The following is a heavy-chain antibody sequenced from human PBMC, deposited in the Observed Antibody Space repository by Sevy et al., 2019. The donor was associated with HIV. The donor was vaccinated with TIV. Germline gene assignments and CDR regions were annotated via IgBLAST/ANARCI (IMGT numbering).Heavy chain of an antibody. V-gene: IGHV3-30-3*01. D-gene: IGHD5-18*01. J-gene: IGHJ4*02. CDR2: ISYDGSNK. Sequence: GGSLRLSCGASGFTFSSYAMHWVRQAPGKGLEWVAVISYDGSNKYYADSVKGRFTISRDNSKNTLYLQMNSLRAEDTAVYYCARERWDVDTAMVIDYWGQGTLVTVSS. CDR3: ARERWDVDTAMVIDY. CDR1: GFTFSSYA.